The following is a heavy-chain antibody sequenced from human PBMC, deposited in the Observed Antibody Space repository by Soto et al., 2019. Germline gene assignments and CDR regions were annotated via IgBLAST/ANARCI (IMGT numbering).Heavy chain of an antibody. CDR2: IYHSGST. Sequence: QLQLQESGSGLVKPSQTLSLTCAVSGGSISSGGYSWSWIRQPPGKGLEWIGYIYHSGSTYYNPSLKSRVTISVDRSKNQFSLKLSSVTAADTAVYYCATGGNITMIVPLAFDIWGQGTMVTVSS. J-gene: IGHJ3*02. CDR3: ATGGNITMIVPLAFDI. D-gene: IGHD3-22*01. V-gene: IGHV4-30-2*01. CDR1: GGSISSGGYS.